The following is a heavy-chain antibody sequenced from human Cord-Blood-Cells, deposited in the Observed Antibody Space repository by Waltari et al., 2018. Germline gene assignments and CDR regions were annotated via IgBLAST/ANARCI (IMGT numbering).Heavy chain of an antibody. CDR2: IYPSDSNT. V-gene: IGHV5-51*01. D-gene: IGHD6-13*01. Sequence: EVQQVQSGAEGKKPGESRKISCQDYGYSFTSSWIGWLRQLPGRGLEWMGIIYPSDSNTRYSPSFQGQATISADKSISTAYLQWSSLKASDTAMYYCARTSSPYSSPDYWGQGTLVTVSS. CDR1: GYSFTSSW. J-gene: IGHJ4*02. CDR3: ARTSSPYSSPDY.